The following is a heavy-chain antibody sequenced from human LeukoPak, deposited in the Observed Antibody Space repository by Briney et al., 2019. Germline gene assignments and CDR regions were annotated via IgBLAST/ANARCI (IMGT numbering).Heavy chain of an antibody. CDR2: ISYDGSNK. Sequence: GGSLRLSCAASGFTFSSYGMHWVRQAPGKGLEWVAVISYDGSNKYYADSVKGRFTISRDNSKNTLYLQMNSLRAEDTAVYYCAKDRTAATPYYMDVWGKGTTVTVSS. J-gene: IGHJ6*03. D-gene: IGHD6-13*01. CDR1: GFTFSSYG. V-gene: IGHV3-30*18. CDR3: AKDRTAATPYYMDV.